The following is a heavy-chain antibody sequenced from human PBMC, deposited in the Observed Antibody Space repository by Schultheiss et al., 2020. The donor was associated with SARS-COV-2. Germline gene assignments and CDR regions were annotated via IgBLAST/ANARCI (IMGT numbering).Heavy chain of an antibody. CDR3: ARGWNYDDAFDI. D-gene: IGHD1-7*01. CDR2: INGDGSTI. Sequence: GGSLRLSCSASGFTFSSYAMHWVRQAPGEGLMWVSRINGDGSTINYADSVKGRFTISRDNAKNTLFLQMNSLRAEDTAVYYCARGWNYDDAFDIWGQGTMVTVSS. V-gene: IGHV3-74*01. CDR1: GFTFSSYA. J-gene: IGHJ3*02.